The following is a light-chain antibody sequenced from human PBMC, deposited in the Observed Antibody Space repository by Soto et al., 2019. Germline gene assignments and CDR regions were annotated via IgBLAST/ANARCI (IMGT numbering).Light chain of an antibody. CDR3: QQYGSSGA. Sequence: EIVFTHSPGTLSLSPGERATLSCRASQSVSNNYLAWYQQKPGQAPRLLIYGASNRATGIPDRFSVSGSGTDFTLPISRLQPEDFAVDDCQQYGSSGAFCQGTKVDIK. CDR2: GAS. V-gene: IGKV3-20*01. J-gene: IGKJ1*01. CDR1: QSVSNNY.